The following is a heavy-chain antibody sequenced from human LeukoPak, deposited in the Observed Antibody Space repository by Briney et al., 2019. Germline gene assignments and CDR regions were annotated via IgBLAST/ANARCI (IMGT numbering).Heavy chain of an antibody. D-gene: IGHD3-22*01. CDR2: ISSSSSYI. CDR3: ARVAPHYYDGSGYYDFDY. CDR1: GFTFSNYW. J-gene: IGHJ4*02. Sequence: PGGSLRLSCAASGFTFSNYWMHWVRQAPGKGLEWVSSISSSSSYIYYADSVKGRFTISRDNAKNSLYLQMNSLRAEDTAVYYCARVAPHYYDGSGYYDFDYWGQGTLVTVSS. V-gene: IGHV3-21*01.